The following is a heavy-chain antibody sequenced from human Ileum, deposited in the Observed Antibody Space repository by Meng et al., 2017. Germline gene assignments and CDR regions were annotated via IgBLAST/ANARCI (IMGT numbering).Heavy chain of an antibody. D-gene: IGHD1-26*01. CDR1: GGSISGFY. J-gene: IGHJ4*02. CDR3: ARFRSGSYSDY. Sequence: VQLQWSAPGLVKPSETLSRPCTVSGGSISGFYLSWIRQPPGQGLEWIGFISYSGTTNYNPSLKSRVTISVDTSKNQFSLKLSSVTAADTAVYYCARFRSGSYSDYWGQGTLVTVSS. V-gene: IGHV4-59*01. CDR2: ISYSGTT.